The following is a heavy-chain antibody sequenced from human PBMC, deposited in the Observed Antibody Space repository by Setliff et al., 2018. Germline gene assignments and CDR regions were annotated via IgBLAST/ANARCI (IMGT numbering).Heavy chain of an antibody. V-gene: IGHV1-69*13. CDR1: GGTFSSYA. J-gene: IGHJ2*01. CDR3: AREVYDILTGYSYWYFDL. Sequence: SVKVSCKASGGTFSSYAISWVRQAPGQGLEWMGGIIPIFGTANYAQKFQGRVTITADESASTAYMELSSLRSEDTAVYYCAREVYDILTGYSYWYFDLWGRGTLVTVSS. D-gene: IGHD3-9*01. CDR2: IIPIFGTA.